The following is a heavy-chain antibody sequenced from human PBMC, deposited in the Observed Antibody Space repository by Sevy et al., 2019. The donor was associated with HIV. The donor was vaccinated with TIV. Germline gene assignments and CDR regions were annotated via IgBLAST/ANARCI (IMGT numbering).Heavy chain of an antibody. CDR1: GYTFTSYY. Sequence: ASVKVSCKAPGYTFTSYYMHWVRQAPGQGLEWVGLINPSGDSTSYAQKFQDRVTMTRDTSTSTVYMELSSLRSEDTAVYYCTSGITGTEVDYWGQGTLVTVSS. V-gene: IGHV1-46*01. CDR3: TSGITGTEVDY. D-gene: IGHD1-20*01. CDR2: INPSGDST. J-gene: IGHJ4*02.